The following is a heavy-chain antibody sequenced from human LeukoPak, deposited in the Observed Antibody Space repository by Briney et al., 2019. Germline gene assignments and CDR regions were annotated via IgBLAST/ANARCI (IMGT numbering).Heavy chain of an antibody. Sequence: GGSLRLSCAASGFMFDDYAMHWVRQAPGKGLEWVSGISWNSGSIGYADSVKGRFTISRDNGKKSLYLQMNSLRAEDTAVYFCARGSSNVAARNNWFDPWGQGTLVTVSS. J-gene: IGHJ5*02. D-gene: IGHD6-6*01. V-gene: IGHV3-9*01. CDR2: ISWNSGSI. CDR3: ARGSSNVAARNNWFDP. CDR1: GFMFDDYA.